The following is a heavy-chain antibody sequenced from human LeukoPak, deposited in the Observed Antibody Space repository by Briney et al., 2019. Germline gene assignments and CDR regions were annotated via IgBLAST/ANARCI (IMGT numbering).Heavy chain of an antibody. CDR1: GFIVSNNY. J-gene: IGHJ5*02. CDR3: ARDRSFRNYGWFDP. V-gene: IGHV3-53*01. Sequence: SGGSLRLSCAASGFIVSNNYMTWVRQAPGKGLEWVSVIYSDGTTYYADSVQGRFTISRDNSKNTLYLELNSLRAEDTAVYYCARDRSFRNYGWFDPWGQGTRVTVSS. CDR2: IYSDGTT. D-gene: IGHD1-7*01.